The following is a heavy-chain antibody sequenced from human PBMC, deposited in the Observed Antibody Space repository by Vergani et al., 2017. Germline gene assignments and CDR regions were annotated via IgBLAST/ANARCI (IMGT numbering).Heavy chain of an antibody. Sequence: EVQLLESGGGLVQPGGSLRLSCAASGFTFSSYAMSWVRQAPGKGLEWVSAISGSGGSTYYADTVKGRFTISKDNSKNTLYRQMNSLRGEDTAVYYCAKEGYCSGGSCYRTLDYWGQGTLVTVSS. D-gene: IGHD2-15*01. CDR2: ISGSGGST. CDR1: GFTFSSYA. V-gene: IGHV3-23*01. J-gene: IGHJ4*02. CDR3: AKEGYCSGGSCYRTLDY.